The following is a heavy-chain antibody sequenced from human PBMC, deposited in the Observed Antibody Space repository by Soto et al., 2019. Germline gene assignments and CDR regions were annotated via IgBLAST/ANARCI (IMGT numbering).Heavy chain of an antibody. CDR3: ASCSGYDYIWGSPSAFDI. CDR1: GGSFSGYY. Sequence: SETLSLTCAVYGGSFSGYYWSWIRQPPGKGLEWIGEINHSGSTNYNPSLKSRVTISVDTSKNQFSLKLSSVTAADTAVYYCASCSGYDYIWGSPSAFDIWGQGTMVTVSS. J-gene: IGHJ3*02. V-gene: IGHV4-34*01. CDR2: INHSGST. D-gene: IGHD3-16*01.